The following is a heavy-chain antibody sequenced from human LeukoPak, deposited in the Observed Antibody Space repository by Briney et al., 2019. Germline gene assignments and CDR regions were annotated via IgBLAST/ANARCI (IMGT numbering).Heavy chain of an antibody. CDR1: GFTFDDYG. CDR2: INWNGGST. Sequence: GGSLRLSCAASGFTFDDYGMSWVRQAPGKGLEWVSGINWNGGSTGYADSVKGRFTISRDNAKNSLYLQMNSLRAEDTAVYYCARVLPYCSGGGCYSADGYYYYYYMDVWGKETTVTVSS. V-gene: IGHV3-20*04. J-gene: IGHJ6*03. D-gene: IGHD2-15*01. CDR3: ARVLPYCSGGGCYSADGYYYYYYMDV.